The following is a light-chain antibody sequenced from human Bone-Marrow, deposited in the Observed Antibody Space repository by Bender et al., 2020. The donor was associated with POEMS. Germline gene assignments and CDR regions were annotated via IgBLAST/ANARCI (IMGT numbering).Light chain of an antibody. CDR1: SSNIGAHA. CDR3: GVWDDSLNGWV. CDR2: PSH. Sequence: QSVLTQPPSASGTPGQRVTISCSGGSSNIGAHAVNWYQHLPGTAPKLLIYPSHRRPSEVPDRFSGSRSGTSAYLAISGLQSEDEADYYCGVWDDSLNGWVFGGGTKLTVL. J-gene: IGLJ3*02. V-gene: IGLV1-44*01.